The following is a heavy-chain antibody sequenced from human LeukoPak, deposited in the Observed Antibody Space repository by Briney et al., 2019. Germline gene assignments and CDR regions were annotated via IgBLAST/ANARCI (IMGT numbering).Heavy chain of an antibody. Sequence: PGGSLRLSCAASGFTFSSYAMSWFRQAPGKGLEWVGFIRSKAYGGTTEYAASVKGRFTISRDDSKSIAYLQMNSLKTEDTAVYYCTRDGPRIGYYYGMDVWGQGTTVTVSS. CDR1: GFTFSSYA. D-gene: IGHD3-22*01. J-gene: IGHJ6*02. CDR3: TRDGPRIGYYYGMDV. V-gene: IGHV3-49*03. CDR2: IRSKAYGGTT.